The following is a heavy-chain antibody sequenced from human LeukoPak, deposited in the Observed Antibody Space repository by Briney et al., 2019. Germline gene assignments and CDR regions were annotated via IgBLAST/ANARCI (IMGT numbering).Heavy chain of an antibody. CDR2: INGGNGNA. V-gene: IGHV1-3*01. CDR1: GFTFSSYG. Sequence: AGGSLRLSCAASGFTFSSYGMHWVRQAPGQRLEWMGWINGGNGNAKYSQNFQGRVTIIRDTSASTAYMELSSLRSEDTAVYYCARVPLHDSSGHYYPHWGQGTLVTVSS. J-gene: IGHJ1*01. CDR3: ARVPLHDSSGHYYPH. D-gene: IGHD3-22*01.